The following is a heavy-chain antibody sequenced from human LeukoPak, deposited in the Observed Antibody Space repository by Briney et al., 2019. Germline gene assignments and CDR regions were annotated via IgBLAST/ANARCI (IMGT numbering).Heavy chain of an antibody. Sequence: ASVKVSCKASGYTFTSYYLHWVRQAPGQGLEWMGIIDPSGGSTSYAQKFQGRVTMTRDTSTSTVYMELSSLRSEDTAVYYCARVRSPGIAAAGKTRFDYWGQGTLVTVSS. CDR3: ARVRSPGIAAAGKTRFDY. V-gene: IGHV1-46*01. CDR1: GYTFTSYY. CDR2: IDPSGGST. D-gene: IGHD6-13*01. J-gene: IGHJ4*02.